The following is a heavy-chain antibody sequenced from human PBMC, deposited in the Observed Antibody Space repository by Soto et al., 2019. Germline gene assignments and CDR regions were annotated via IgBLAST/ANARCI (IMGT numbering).Heavy chain of an antibody. J-gene: IGHJ4*02. V-gene: IGHV4-59*01. Sequence: SETLSVTYSVSCGSSIGYYWIWILQAPGKGLEWIGYIYYSGSTNYNPSLKSRVTISVDTSKNQFSLKLSSVTAADTAVYYCARGDEYSSSSGFDYWGQGPLVTVSS. CDR3: ARGDEYSSSSGFDY. CDR1: CGSSIGYY. CDR2: IYYSGST. D-gene: IGHD6-6*01.